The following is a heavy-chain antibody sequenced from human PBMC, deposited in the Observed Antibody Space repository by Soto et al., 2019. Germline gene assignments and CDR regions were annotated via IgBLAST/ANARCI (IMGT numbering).Heavy chain of an antibody. J-gene: IGHJ4*02. D-gene: IGHD3-22*01. CDR2: IRSKANNFAT. V-gene: IGHV3-73*01. CDR1: GFTFSSYA. Sequence: GGSLRLSCVASGFTFSSYAMSWVRQAPGKGLEWVGRIRSKANNFATAYAASVKGRFTISRDDAKNTVYLQMNSLNSEDTAVYYCTRRSEYDSGGYYYAYDYWGQGTRVTVSS. CDR3: TRRSEYDSGGYYYAYDY.